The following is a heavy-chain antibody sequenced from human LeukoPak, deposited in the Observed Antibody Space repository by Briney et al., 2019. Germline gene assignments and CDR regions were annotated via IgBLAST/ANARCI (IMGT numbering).Heavy chain of an antibody. J-gene: IGHJ3*02. D-gene: IGHD1-14*01. Sequence: SSVKVSCKASGGTFSSYAISWVRQAPGQGLEWMGGIIPIFGTANYAQKFQGRVTITADESTSTAYMELSSLRSEDTAVYYCARSQGGTEGENDAFDIWGQGTMVTVST. CDR3: ARSQGGTEGENDAFDI. V-gene: IGHV1-69*01. CDR2: IIPIFGTA. CDR1: GGTFSSYA.